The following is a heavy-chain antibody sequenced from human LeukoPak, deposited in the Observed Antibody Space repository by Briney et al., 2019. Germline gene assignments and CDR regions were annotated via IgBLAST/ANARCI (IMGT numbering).Heavy chain of an antibody. Sequence: SETLSLTCAVSGGSISSGGYSWSWIRQPPGKGLEWIGYIYHGGSTYYNPSLKSRVTISVDRSKNQFSLKLSSVTAADTAVYYCARDSGRGWFDYWGQGTLVTVSS. CDR1: GGSISSGGYS. CDR2: IYHGGST. CDR3: ARDSGRGWFDY. V-gene: IGHV4-30-2*01. J-gene: IGHJ4*02. D-gene: IGHD5-24*01.